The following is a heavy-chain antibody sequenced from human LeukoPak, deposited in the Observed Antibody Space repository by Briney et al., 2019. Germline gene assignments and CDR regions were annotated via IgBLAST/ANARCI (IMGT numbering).Heavy chain of an antibody. D-gene: IGHD6-19*01. CDR2: ISSSSTTI. CDR3: ARGNSGGDY. Sequence: GGSLRLSCAASGFTFSSRSMIWVRQAPGKGLEWVSYISSSSTTIYYADSVKGRFTISRDNAKNSLYLQMNSLRAEDTAVYYCARGNSGGDYWGQGTLVTVSS. J-gene: IGHJ4*02. V-gene: IGHV3-48*01. CDR1: GFTFSSRS.